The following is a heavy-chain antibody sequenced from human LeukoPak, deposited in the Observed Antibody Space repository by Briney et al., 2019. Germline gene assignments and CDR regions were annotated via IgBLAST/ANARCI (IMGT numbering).Heavy chain of an antibody. D-gene: IGHD3-22*01. CDR3: ARGRKYYDSSGLGYFQH. CDR2: SNHSRST. CDR1: GYSISSGYY. Sequence: SETLSLTCTVSGYSISSGYYWGWSRPPPGKGLEVIGGSNHSRSTYYNPSLKSRVTISVDNSKKQFSLKLSSVTAADTAVYYCARGRKYYDSSGLGYFQHWGQGTLVTASS. V-gene: IGHV4-38-2*02. J-gene: IGHJ1*01.